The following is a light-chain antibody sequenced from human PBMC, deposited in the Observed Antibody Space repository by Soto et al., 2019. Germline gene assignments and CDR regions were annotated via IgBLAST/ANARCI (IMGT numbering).Light chain of an antibody. Sequence: QSMLTQPPSVSEAPRQRVTISCSGSTSNIGNNAVNWYQQLPGKAPKLLIYYDELLPSGVSDRFSASKSGTSASLAISGLQSEDEGDYYCAAWDDSLNGGVFGGGTKLTVL. J-gene: IGLJ3*02. CDR2: YDE. CDR1: TSNIGNNA. CDR3: AAWDDSLNGGV. V-gene: IGLV1-36*01.